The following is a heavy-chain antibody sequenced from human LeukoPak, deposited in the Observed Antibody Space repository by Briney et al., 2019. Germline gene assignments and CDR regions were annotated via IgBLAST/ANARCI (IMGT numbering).Heavy chain of an antibody. J-gene: IGHJ4*02. V-gene: IGHV1-2*06. CDR3: ARDPSMPGSGWYPNAYFDY. D-gene: IGHD6-19*01. CDR2: INPNNGGT. Sequence: ASVKVSCKASGYPFTGYYLHWIRQAPGQGLEYMGRINPNNGGTNYAQKLQGRVTMTTDTSTSTAYMELRSLRSDDTAVYYCARDPSMPGSGWYPNAYFDYWGQGTLVTVSS. CDR1: GYPFTGYY.